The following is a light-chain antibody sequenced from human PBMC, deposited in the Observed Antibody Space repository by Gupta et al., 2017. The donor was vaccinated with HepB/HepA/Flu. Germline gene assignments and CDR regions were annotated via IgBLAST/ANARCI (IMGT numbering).Light chain of an antibody. CDR3: ATWDDSPWSGV. J-gene: IGLJ2*01. CDR2: KNN. Sequence: QSVLTQPPSASGTPGQRVTIPCSGSSSNIGSNTVNWYRQLPGTAPKLLIYKNNQRPSGVPDRFSGSKSGTSASLAISGLQSEDEADYYCATWDDSPWSGVFGGGTKLTVL. CDR1: SSNIGSNT. V-gene: IGLV1-44*01.